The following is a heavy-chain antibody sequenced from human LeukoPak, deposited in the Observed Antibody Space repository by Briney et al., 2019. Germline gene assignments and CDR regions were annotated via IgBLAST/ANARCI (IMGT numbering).Heavy chain of an antibody. D-gene: IGHD1-7*01. CDR2: ISSSSSYI. CDR1: GFTFSSYS. V-gene: IGHV3-21*01. J-gene: IGHJ5*02. Sequence: GGSLRLSCAASGFTFSSYSMNWVRQAPGKGLEWVSSISSSSSYIYYADSVKGRFTISRDNAKNSLYLQMNGLRAEDTAVYYCARGVKSAIGKWNYVWFDPWGTGTLVTVSS. CDR3: ARGVKSAIGKWNYVWFDP.